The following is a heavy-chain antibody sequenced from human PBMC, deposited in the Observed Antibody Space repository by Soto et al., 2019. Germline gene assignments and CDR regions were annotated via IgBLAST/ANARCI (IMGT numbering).Heavy chain of an antibody. V-gene: IGHV3-72*01. Sequence: EVQLVESGGGLVQPGGSLRLSCAASAFTFSGHYMVWVRQAPGKGLEWVGRSRNKANNYTTEYAASVKGRFTISRDDSKNSLYLQMNSLETEDTAVYYCARDGGIAARHYYGMDVWGQGTTVTVSS. CDR1: AFTFSGHY. J-gene: IGHJ6*02. CDR3: ARDGGIAARHYYGMDV. D-gene: IGHD6-6*01. CDR2: SRNKANNYTT.